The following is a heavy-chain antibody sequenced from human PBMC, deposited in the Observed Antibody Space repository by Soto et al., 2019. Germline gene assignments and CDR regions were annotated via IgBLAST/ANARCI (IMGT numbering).Heavy chain of an antibody. Sequence: QVQLVQSGAEVKKPGASVKVSCKASGYTFTSYYMHWVRQAPGQGLEWMGIINPSGGSTSYAQKFQGRVTITRDTSTSTVYMELSSLRSEDTAVYYCARDLGGYCSSTSCYTGFYYYYGMDVWGQGTTVTVSS. V-gene: IGHV1-46*01. CDR2: INPSGGST. CDR3: ARDLGGYCSSTSCYTGFYYYYGMDV. J-gene: IGHJ6*02. CDR1: GYTFTSYY. D-gene: IGHD2-2*02.